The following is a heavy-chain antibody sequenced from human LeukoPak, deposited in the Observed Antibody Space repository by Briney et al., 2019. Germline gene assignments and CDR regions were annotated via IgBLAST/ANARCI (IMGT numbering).Heavy chain of an antibody. CDR3: ARDPVAGRPDY. J-gene: IGHJ4*02. CDR2: IKSDGSST. D-gene: IGHD4-23*01. V-gene: IGHV3-74*01. CDR1: GFTFSTYW. Sequence: GGSLRLSCVASGFTFSTYWMHWVRQAPGKGLVWVSRIKSDGSSTNYADSVKDRFTISRDNAKNTLYLQMNSPRDEATAVYYCARDPVAGRPDYWGKGTLATVS.